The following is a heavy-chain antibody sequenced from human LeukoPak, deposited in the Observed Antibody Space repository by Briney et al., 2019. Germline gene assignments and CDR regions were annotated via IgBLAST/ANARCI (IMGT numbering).Heavy chain of an antibody. CDR2: ISYDGSNK. J-gene: IGHJ4*02. Sequence: GGSLRLSCAASGFTFSSYGMHWVRQAPGKGLEWVAVISYDGSNKYYADSVKGRFTISRDNSKNTLYLQMNSLRAEDTAVYYCATDYYDSSGYFFGGRSFDYWGQGTLVTVSS. CDR3: ATDYYDSSGYFFGGRSFDY. V-gene: IGHV3-30*03. CDR1: GFTFSSYG. D-gene: IGHD3-22*01.